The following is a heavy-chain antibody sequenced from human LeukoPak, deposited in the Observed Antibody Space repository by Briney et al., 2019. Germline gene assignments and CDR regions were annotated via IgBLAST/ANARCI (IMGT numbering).Heavy chain of an antibody. CDR3: ARGDNSAFDI. J-gene: IGHJ3*02. CDR2: IKQGESER. CDR1: GSTFRSYR. D-gene: IGHD3-22*01. Sequence: PGGSLRLSCAASGSTFRSYRMNWVRQAPGKGLEWVASIKQGESERYYVDSVNGRFTISRDNAKNSLYLQMNSLRAEDTAVYYCARGDNSAFDIWGQGTMVTVSS. V-gene: IGHV3-7*04.